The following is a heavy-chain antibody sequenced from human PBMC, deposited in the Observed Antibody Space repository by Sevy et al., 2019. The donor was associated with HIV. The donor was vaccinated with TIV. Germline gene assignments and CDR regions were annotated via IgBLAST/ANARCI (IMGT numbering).Heavy chain of an antibody. D-gene: IGHD6-19*01. CDR1: GGSFSGYY. V-gene: IGHV4-34*01. Sequence: SETLSLSCAVYGGSFSGYYWSWIRQPPGKGLEWIGEISHSGGTNYHPSLKSRVTISADTSKNQFSLQLSSVTAADTAVYYCARLRIVVAGTGYFDRWGRGTPVTVSS. CDR2: ISHSGGT. CDR3: ARLRIVVAGTGYFDR. J-gene: IGHJ2*01.